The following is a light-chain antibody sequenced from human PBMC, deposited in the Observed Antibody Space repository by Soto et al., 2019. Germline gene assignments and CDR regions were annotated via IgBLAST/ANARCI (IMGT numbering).Light chain of an antibody. CDR3: QQYNNWPWT. CDR1: QNVHTY. V-gene: IGKV3D-15*01. Sequence: ETVMTPSPATPSSSPGEIAILFCXASQNVHTYLAWSRQKPGQAPRLLIYGAAKRATGFPARLSGSGSGRDFTLTISSLQSADFAVYYCQQYNNWPWTFGQGTKVDIK. J-gene: IGKJ1*01. CDR2: GAA.